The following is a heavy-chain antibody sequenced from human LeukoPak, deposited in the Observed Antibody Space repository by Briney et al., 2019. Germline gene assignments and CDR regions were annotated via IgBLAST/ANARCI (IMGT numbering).Heavy chain of an antibody. V-gene: IGHV1-8*03. Sequence: GASVKVPCKASGYTFTSYDINWVRQATGQGLEWMGWMNPNSGNTGYAQKFQGRVTITRNTSISTAYMELSSLRSEDTAVYYCARVFTEHNYYYYYMDVWGKGTTVTISS. CDR3: ARVFTEHNYYYYYMDV. J-gene: IGHJ6*03. D-gene: IGHD1/OR15-1a*01. CDR2: MNPNSGNT. CDR1: GYTFTSYD.